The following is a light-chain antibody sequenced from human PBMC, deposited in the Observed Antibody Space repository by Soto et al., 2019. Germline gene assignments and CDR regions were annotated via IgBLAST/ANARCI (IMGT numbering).Light chain of an antibody. Sequence: QSMLTQSPSASASLGASVKLTCTLDSGHSSYAIAWHQQQPEKGPRYLMKLNSDGSHYKGDGIPDRFSGSSSGAERYLTISSLQSEDEADYYCQTWGSGIHVVFGGGTKLTVL. CDR2: LNSDGSH. V-gene: IGLV4-69*01. CDR3: QTWGSGIHVV. CDR1: SGHSSYA. J-gene: IGLJ2*01.